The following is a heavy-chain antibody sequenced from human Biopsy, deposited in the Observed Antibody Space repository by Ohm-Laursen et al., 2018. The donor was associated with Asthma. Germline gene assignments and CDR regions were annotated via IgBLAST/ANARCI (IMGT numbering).Heavy chain of an antibody. CDR1: GDSITSGGCC. CDR3: ARFPRRSGSYFVDY. Sequence: PSQTLSLTCTVSGDSITSGGCCWNWIRQHPGKGLEWIGYIHHSGTSYFSPSLKSRVSFSRDTSKNQFSLRLSSVTAADTAMYYCARFPRRSGSYFVDYWGQGTLVTVSS. D-gene: IGHD3-22*01. CDR2: IHHSGTS. V-gene: IGHV4-31*03. J-gene: IGHJ4*02.